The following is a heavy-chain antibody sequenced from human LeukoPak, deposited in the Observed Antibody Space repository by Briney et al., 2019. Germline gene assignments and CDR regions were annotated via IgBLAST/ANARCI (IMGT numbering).Heavy chain of an antibody. V-gene: IGHV1-46*01. CDR3: ARGPLTRNVGIYWFDP. J-gene: IGHJ5*02. CDR2: ISPSGGST. D-gene: IGHD1-1*01. Sequence: ASVKVSCKAFGYTFTSNYMHWVRQAPGQGPEWMGVISPSGGSTTYAQKFQGRVTLTRDMSTSTDYLELSSLRSEDTAVYYCARGPLTRNVGIYWFDPWGQGTLVTVSS. CDR1: GYTFTSNY.